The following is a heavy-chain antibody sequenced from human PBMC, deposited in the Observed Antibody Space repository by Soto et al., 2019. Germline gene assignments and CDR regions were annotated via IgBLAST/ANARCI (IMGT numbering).Heavy chain of an antibody. CDR1: GFSFRSYA. D-gene: IGHD2-15*01. V-gene: IGHV3-30*18. J-gene: IGHJ5*01. CDR2: TSYDGSKK. Sequence: QVQLVESGGGVVQPGRSLRLSCVASGFSFRSYAMHWVRQAPGQGLEWVAFTSYDGSKKDYAASVKGRFTVSRGNFENIRYREMNSLRPEDTAVYYCAKEGQAHCSAGSCFSGWFDAWGHGTQVTVSS. CDR3: AKEGQAHCSAGSCFSGWFDA.